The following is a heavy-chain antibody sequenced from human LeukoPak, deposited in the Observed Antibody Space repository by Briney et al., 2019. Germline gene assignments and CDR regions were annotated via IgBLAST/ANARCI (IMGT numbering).Heavy chain of an antibody. CDR1: GYSFTSYW. V-gene: IGHV5-51*01. D-gene: IGHD1-14*01. CDR3: ARLGPPGGLGSYLDY. CDR2: IYPGDSDT. Sequence: GESLKISCKGSGYSFTSYWIGWVRPMPGKGLEWMGIIYPGDSDTRYSPSFQGQVTISADKSISTAYLQWSSLKASDTAMYYCARLGPPGGLGSYLDYWGQGTLVTVSS. J-gene: IGHJ4*02.